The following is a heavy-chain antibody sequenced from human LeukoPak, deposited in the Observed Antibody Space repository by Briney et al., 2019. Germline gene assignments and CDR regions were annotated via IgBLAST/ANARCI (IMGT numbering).Heavy chain of an antibody. D-gene: IGHD2-15*01. CDR1: GFTFSSYA. CDR2: ISGSGGST. Sequence: PGGSLRLSCAASGFTFSSYAMSWVRQAPGKGLEWVSAISGSGGSTYYADSVKGRFTISRDNSKNTLYLQMNSLRAEDTAVYYCARKQSRAASYYYYYYMDVWGKGTTVTVSS. CDR3: ARKQSRAASYYYYYYMDV. V-gene: IGHV3-23*01. J-gene: IGHJ6*03.